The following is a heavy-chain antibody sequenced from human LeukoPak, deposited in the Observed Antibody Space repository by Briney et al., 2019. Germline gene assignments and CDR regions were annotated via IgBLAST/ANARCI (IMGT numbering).Heavy chain of an antibody. V-gene: IGHV3-23*01. Sequence: GGSLRLSCAASGFTFSSYAMNWVRQAPGEGLEWVSSISGSGDRTYYADSVNGRFTISRDNSKNTLYLQMNSLRAEDTAIYYCAKGGPYSSSWGGKFDHWGQGTLVTVSS. CDR3: AKGGPYSSSWGGKFDH. CDR1: GFTFSSYA. CDR2: ISGSGDRT. D-gene: IGHD6-13*01. J-gene: IGHJ4*02.